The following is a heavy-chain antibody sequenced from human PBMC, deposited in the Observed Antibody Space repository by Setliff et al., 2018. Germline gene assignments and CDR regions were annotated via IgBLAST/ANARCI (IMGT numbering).Heavy chain of an antibody. CDR3: ARQTTSWYFRLGYFDL. CDR1: GYTFTNYD. CDR2: MNPNSGNT. D-gene: IGHD6-13*01. Sequence: GASVKVSCKASGYTFTNYDINWVRQAPGRGLEWVGWMNPNSGNTGCAQKFQDRVTITRNTSISTAYMELRSLRFEDTAVYYCARQTTSWYFRLGYFDLWGRGTLVTVSS. J-gene: IGHJ2*01. V-gene: IGHV1-8*03.